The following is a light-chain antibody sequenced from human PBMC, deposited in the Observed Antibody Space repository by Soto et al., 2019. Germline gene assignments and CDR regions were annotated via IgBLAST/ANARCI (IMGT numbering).Light chain of an antibody. CDR1: TGAVTSGHY. CDR2: DTS. CDR3: LLSFSGADAV. Sequence: QAVVTQEPSLTVSPGGTVTLTCGSSTGAVTSGHYPYWFQQKPGQAPRTLIYDTSNKHSWTPGRFSGSLLGGIAALTLSGAEQEDEAEYYCLLSFSGADAVFGGGTQLTVL. J-gene: IGLJ7*01. V-gene: IGLV7-46*01.